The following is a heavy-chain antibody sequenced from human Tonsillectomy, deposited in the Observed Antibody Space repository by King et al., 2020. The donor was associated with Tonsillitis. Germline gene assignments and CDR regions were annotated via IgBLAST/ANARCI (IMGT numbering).Heavy chain of an antibody. V-gene: IGHV4-39*01. J-gene: IGHJ4*02. Sequence: QLQESGPGLVKPSETLSLTCTVSGGSISSSSYYWGWIRQPPGKGLGCIGSIYYSGSTAYNPSLTSLVTISVDTSKNQFSLKLRSVTAADTAVYYCARQYCSGGSCYPDYWGQGTLVTVSS. D-gene: IGHD2-15*01. CDR1: GGSISSSSYY. CDR3: ARQYCSGGSCYPDY. CDR2: IYYSGST.